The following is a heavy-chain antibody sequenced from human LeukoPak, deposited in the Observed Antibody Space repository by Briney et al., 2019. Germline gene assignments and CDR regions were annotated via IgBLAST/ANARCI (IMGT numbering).Heavy chain of an antibody. CDR2: IYHSGRT. V-gene: IGHV4-39*07. Sequence: PSETLSLTCTVSGVSISSTSYYWTWIRQAPGKGLAWIGSIYHSGRTYYNPSLKSRVTTSVDKSKNQFSLKLSSVTAADTAVYYCARDGGSSNLDPWGQGTLVTVSS. D-gene: IGHD6-13*01. J-gene: IGHJ5*02. CDR1: GVSISSTSYY. CDR3: ARDGGSSNLDP.